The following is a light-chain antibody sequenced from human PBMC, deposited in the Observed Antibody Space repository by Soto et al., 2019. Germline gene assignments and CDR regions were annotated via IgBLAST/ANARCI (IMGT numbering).Light chain of an antibody. V-gene: IGKV3-15*01. Sequence: EIVMTHSPATLSVSPGETAMLSCRASLSVSSDLAWFQQKPGQAPRLLIYSASSRATGVPARFSGSGSGTEFTLTISSLQSEDFAVYYCQQYNNWPPYTFGRGTKLEIK. CDR3: QQYNNWPPYT. CDR2: SAS. J-gene: IGKJ2*01. CDR1: LSVSSD.